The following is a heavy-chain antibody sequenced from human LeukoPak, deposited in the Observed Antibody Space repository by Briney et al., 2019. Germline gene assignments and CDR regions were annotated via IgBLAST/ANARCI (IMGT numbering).Heavy chain of an antibody. V-gene: IGHV4-59*08. J-gene: IGHJ6*02. CDR3: ARHVGDGYNQPIFNYYGLDV. D-gene: IGHD5-24*01. CDR2: IYYNGNA. Sequence: SETLSLTCTVSGGSVSSYYWSWMRQSPGKGLEWIAYIYYNGNANYNPSLKSRVIISIETSKNQFSLNLSSVTAADTAVYYCARHVGDGYNQPIFNYYGLDVWGPGTTVTVSS. CDR1: GGSVSSYY.